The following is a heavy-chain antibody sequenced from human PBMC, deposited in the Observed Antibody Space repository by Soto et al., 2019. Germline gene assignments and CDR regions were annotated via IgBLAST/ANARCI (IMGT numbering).Heavy chain of an antibody. V-gene: IGHV3-23*01. J-gene: IGHJ4*02. CDR3: ARASGESYRASRVFDS. Sequence: GGSLRLSCAASGFTFSSNAMSWVRQAPGKGLEWVSVITNSGGDTLYADSVKGRFTISRDNSKNTLYLQMNSLRAEDTAIYYCARASGESYRASRVFDSWGQGTRVTVSS. D-gene: IGHD1-26*01. CDR2: ITNSGGDT. CDR1: GFTFSSNA.